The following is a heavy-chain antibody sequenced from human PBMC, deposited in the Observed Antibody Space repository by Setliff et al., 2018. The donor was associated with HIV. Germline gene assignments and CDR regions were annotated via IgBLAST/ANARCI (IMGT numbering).Heavy chain of an antibody. V-gene: IGHV4-34*01. D-gene: IGHD3-10*01. CDR3: ARGGQSPYYYGSGSPHDPFDI. Sequence: SETLSLTCAVYDGSFSGSFSAYYWTWIRQPPGKGLEWIGEINHSGSTNYNPSLKSRVTMTSDTSTTTAYMELRTLRSDDAAVYYCARGGQSPYYYGSGSPHDPFDIWGQGTMVTVSS. J-gene: IGHJ3*02. CDR1: DGSFSGSFSAYY. CDR2: INHSGST.